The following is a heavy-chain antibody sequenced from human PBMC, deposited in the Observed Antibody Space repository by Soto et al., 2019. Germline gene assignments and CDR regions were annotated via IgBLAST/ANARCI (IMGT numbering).Heavy chain of an antibody. CDR1: GYSFTEYW. CDR3: ARGGIVGSTRSYFDY. V-gene: IGHV5-51*01. CDR2: TYPGDSDT. D-gene: IGHD1-26*01. Sequence: PGESLKISCKGSGYSFTEYWIGWVRQMPGKGLEWKGITYPGDSDTRYSPSFQGQVTISADKSITTAYLQWSSLKASDTAMCYCARGGIVGSTRSYFDYWGQGALVTVSS. J-gene: IGHJ4*02.